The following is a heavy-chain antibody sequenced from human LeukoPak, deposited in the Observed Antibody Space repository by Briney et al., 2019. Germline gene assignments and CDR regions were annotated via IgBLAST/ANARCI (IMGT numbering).Heavy chain of an antibody. V-gene: IGHV3-53*01. D-gene: IGHD2-2*01. CDR3: ARGLGYCTSTTCLLPFDY. J-gene: IGHJ4*02. CDR1: GFTVSTYY. Sequence: GGSLRLSCAASGFTVSTYYMTWVRQAPGKGLECVSVIYSGGSTYYADSVKGRFTVSRDNSKNTLYLQVNSLRAEDTAMYYCARGLGYCTSTTCLLPFDYWGQGTLVTVSS. CDR2: IYSGGST.